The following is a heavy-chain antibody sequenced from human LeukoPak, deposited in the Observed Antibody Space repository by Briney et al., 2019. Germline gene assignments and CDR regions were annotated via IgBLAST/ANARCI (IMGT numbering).Heavy chain of an antibody. J-gene: IGHJ4*02. CDR1: GGSFSGYY. D-gene: IGHD3-10*01. Sequence: SSETLSLTCAVYGGSFSGYYWSWIRQPLGKGLEWIGEINHSGSTNYNPSLKSRVTISVDTSKNQFSLKRSSVTAADTAVYYCARGVNYYGSGSNFGYWGQGTLVTVSS. V-gene: IGHV4-34*01. CDR2: INHSGST. CDR3: ARGVNYYGSGSNFGY.